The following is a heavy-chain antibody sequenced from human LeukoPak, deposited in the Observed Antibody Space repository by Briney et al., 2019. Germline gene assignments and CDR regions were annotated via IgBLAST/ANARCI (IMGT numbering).Heavy chain of an antibody. CDR3: ARATYDSSAVDAFDI. CDR1: GFTFRDYF. V-gene: IGHV3-11*01. D-gene: IGHD3-22*01. CDR2: TDTAGNTI. Sequence: GGSLRLSCAASGFTFRDYFMSWIRQAPGKGLEWVAYTDTAGNTIYYADSMKGRFTISRDNAKNSLYLQMNTLRAEDTAVYYCARATYDSSAVDAFDIWGQGTMVTVSP. J-gene: IGHJ3*02.